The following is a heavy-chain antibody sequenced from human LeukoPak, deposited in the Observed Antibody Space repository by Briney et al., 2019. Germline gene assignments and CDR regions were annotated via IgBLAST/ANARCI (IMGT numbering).Heavy chain of an antibody. CDR2: INPDGTIT. CDR1: GFTFSNSW. Sequence: PGGSLRLSCAASGFTFSNSWIHWVRQALGKGLVWVSRINPDGTITTYADSVKGRFTISRDNAKNTLFLQMNSLRAEDTAVYYCARGLNTGSPNFRFWGRGTLVTVSS. CDR3: ARGLNTGSPNFRF. J-gene: IGHJ4*02. D-gene: IGHD1-26*01. V-gene: IGHV3-74*01.